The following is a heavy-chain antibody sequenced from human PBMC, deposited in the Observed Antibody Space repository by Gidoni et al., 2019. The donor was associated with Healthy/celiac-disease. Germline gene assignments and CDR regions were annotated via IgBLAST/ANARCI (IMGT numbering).Heavy chain of an antibody. CDR2: ISGSGGST. CDR3: AKPDSSGYYYGGLDH. J-gene: IGHJ4*02. V-gene: IGHV3-23*01. Sequence: EVQLLESGGGLVQPGGSLRLSCAASGFPLSSYAMGWVRQAPGKGLGWVSAISGSGGSTYYADSVKGRFTISRDNSKNTLYLQMNSLRAEDTAVYYCAKPDSSGYYYGGLDHWGQGTLVTVSS. D-gene: IGHD3-22*01. CDR1: GFPLSSYA.